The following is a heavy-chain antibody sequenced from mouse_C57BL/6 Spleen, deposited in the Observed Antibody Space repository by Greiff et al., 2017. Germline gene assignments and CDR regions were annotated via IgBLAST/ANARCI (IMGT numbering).Heavy chain of an antibody. CDR3: ARSGHYYYAMDY. Sequence: QVQLKQSGAELVKPGASVKISCKASGYAFSSYWMNWVKQRPGKGLEWIGQIYPGDGDTNYNGKFKGKATLTADKSSSTAYMQLSSLTSEDSAVYVCARSGHYYYAMDYWGQGTSVTVSS. D-gene: IGHD3-2*02. CDR2: IYPGDGDT. CDR1: GYAFSSYW. J-gene: IGHJ4*01. V-gene: IGHV1-80*01.